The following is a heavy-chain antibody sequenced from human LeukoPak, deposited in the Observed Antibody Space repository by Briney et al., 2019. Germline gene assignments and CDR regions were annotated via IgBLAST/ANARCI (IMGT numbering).Heavy chain of an antibody. Sequence: SETLSLTCTVSGGSISSYYWSWIRQPPGTGLEWIGYIYYSGSTNYNPSLKSRVTISVDTSKNQFSLKLSSVTAADTAVYYCARGGIVVVPAAPDDAFDIWGQGTMVTVSS. D-gene: IGHD2-2*01. J-gene: IGHJ3*02. V-gene: IGHV4-59*01. CDR2: IYYSGST. CDR3: ARGGIVVVPAAPDDAFDI. CDR1: GGSISSYY.